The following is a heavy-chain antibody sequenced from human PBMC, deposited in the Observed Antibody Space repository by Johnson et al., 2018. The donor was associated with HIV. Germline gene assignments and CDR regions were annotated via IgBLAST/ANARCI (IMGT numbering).Heavy chain of an antibody. CDR1: GFTFSSYA. CDR2: ISGSGGST. V-gene: IGHV3-23*04. CDR3: AKSTQATILRESGPYGAFHI. D-gene: IGHD2-2*01. Sequence: VHLVESGGGLVQPGESLRLSCAASGFTFSSYAMSWVRQAPGKGLEWVSAISGSGGSTYYADSVKGRFTISRDNAKNSLYLQMNSLRAEDTAVYYCAKSTQATILRESGPYGAFHIWGQGTMVTVSS. J-gene: IGHJ3*02.